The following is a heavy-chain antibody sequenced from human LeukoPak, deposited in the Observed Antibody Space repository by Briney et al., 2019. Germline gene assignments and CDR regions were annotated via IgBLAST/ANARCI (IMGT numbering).Heavy chain of an antibody. CDR1: GFIFSDHY. CDR3: ARGRGAAVYFDY. D-gene: IGHD6-13*01. J-gene: IGHJ4*02. Sequence: GGSLRLSCAASGFIFSDHYMDWVRQAPGKGLEWVGRAKNKVNSYTTIYAASVKGRFTISRDDSKNSLYLQMNSLKTEDTAVYYCARGRGAAVYFDYWGQGTLVTVSS. V-gene: IGHV3-72*01. CDR2: AKNKVNSYTT.